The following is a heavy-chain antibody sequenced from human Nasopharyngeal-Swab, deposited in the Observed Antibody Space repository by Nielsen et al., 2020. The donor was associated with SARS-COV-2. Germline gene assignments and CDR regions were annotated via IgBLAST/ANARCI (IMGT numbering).Heavy chain of an antibody. CDR3: ARDYYDNYDSDY. CDR2: INPDSGDK. D-gene: IGHD3-22*01. V-gene: IGHV1-2*02. J-gene: IGHJ4*02. CDR1: GYTFTDYY. Sequence: ASVKVSCKTSGYTFTDYYIHWLRQVPGQGLEWVGCINPDSGDKRYAQKFQGRVTVTRDRSRSTAYIELGRLRSDDTAVYYCARDYYDNYDSDYWGQGTLVTVSS.